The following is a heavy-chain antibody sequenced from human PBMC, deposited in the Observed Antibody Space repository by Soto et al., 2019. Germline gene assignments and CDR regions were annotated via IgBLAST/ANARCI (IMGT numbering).Heavy chain of an antibody. Sequence: PSETLSLTCTVSGGSISSTPSYWAWIRQPPGKGLEWVGSTYFGGSTYYNPSLKSRVSISVDTSKNQIFLKVSPATATDTAVYFCARPRHHTAMVFDYWGQGTLVTVSS. CDR3: ARPRHHTAMVFDY. V-gene: IGHV4-39*01. J-gene: IGHJ4*01. D-gene: IGHD5-18*01. CDR1: GGSISSTPSY. CDR2: TYFGGST.